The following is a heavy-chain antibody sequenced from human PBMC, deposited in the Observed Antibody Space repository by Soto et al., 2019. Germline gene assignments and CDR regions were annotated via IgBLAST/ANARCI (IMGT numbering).Heavy chain of an antibody. Sequence: SETLSLTCTVSGGSISSGGYYWSWICQHPGKGLEWIGYIYYSGSTYYNPSLKSRVTISVDTSKNQFSLKLSSVTAADTAVYYCARISTGDYGRHYYYYMDVWGKGTTVTVSS. CDR3: ARISTGDYGRHYYYYMDV. CDR1: GGSISSGGYY. J-gene: IGHJ6*03. D-gene: IGHD4-17*01. V-gene: IGHV4-31*03. CDR2: IYYSGST.